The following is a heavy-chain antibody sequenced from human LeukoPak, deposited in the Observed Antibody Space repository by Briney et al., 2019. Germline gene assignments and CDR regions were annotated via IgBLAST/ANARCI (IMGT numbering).Heavy chain of an antibody. V-gene: IGHV3-30-3*01. CDR2: ISYDGSNK. D-gene: IGHD6-19*01. Sequence: GGSLRLSCAASGFTFSSYWMSWVRQAPGKGLEWVAVISYDGSNKYYADSVKGRFTISRDNSKNTLYLQMNSLRAEDTAVYYCARGSIAVALFNYFDYWGQGTLVTVSS. J-gene: IGHJ4*02. CDR1: GFTFSSYW. CDR3: ARGSIAVALFNYFDY.